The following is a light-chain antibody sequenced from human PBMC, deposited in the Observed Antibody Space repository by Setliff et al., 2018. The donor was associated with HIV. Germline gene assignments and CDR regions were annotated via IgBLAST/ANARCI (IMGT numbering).Light chain of an antibody. J-gene: IGLJ2*01. CDR2: EVN. V-gene: IGLV2-8*01. CDR1: SSDVGGYNY. CDR3: SSYAGSNIVI. Sequence: QSALTQPPSASGSRGQSVTISCTGTSSDVGGYNYVSWYQQHPGKAPKLMIYEVNKRPSGVPDRFSGSKSGNTASLTVSGLQAEDEAEYFCSSYAGSNIVIFGGGTKVTVL.